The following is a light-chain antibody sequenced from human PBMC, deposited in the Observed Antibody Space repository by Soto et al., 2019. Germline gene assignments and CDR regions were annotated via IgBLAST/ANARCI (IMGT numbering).Light chain of an antibody. CDR3: QQYGSSRIT. Sequence: EIVLTQSPGTLSLSPGERATLSCRASQSVSNNYLAWYQQKHGQAPRILIYGASNRATGIPDRFSGSGSGTDGTLTISRLEPEDGAVYYCQQYGSSRITFGQGTRLEIK. V-gene: IGKV3-20*01. CDR2: GAS. CDR1: QSVSNNY. J-gene: IGKJ5*01.